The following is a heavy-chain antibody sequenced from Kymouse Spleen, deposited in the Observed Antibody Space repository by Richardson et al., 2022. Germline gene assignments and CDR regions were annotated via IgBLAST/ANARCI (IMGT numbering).Heavy chain of an antibody. CDR3: ARGHGAMVRGVRDYYYYGMDV. CDR1: GGSFSGYY. Sequence: QVQLQQWGAGLLKPSETLSLTCAVYGGSFSGYYWSWIRQPPGKGLEWIGEINHSGSTNYNPSLKSRVTISVDTSKNQFSLKLSSVTAADTAVYYCARGHGAMVRGVRDYYYYGMDVWGQGTTVTVSS. V-gene: IGHV4-34*01. J-gene: IGHJ6*02. D-gene: IGHD3-10*01. CDR2: INHSGST.